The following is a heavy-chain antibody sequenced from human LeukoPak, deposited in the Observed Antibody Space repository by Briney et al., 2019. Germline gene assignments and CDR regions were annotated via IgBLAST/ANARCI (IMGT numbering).Heavy chain of an antibody. V-gene: IGHV3-7*01. J-gene: IGHJ6*03. CDR3: ARRAPGYCITTSCPDTYYYYYYMDV. D-gene: IGHD2-2*01. CDR1: GFAFSSSW. Sequence: PGGSLRLSCAASGFAFSSSWMSWVRQAPGKGLEWVANIKQDGGETYYVDSLKGRFTVSRDNAKNSVYLQMNNLRAEDTAVYYCARRAPGYCITTSCPDTYYYYYYMDVWGKGTTVTVSS. CDR2: IKQDGGET.